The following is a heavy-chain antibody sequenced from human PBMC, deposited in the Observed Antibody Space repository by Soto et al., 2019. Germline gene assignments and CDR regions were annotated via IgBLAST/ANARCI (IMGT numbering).Heavy chain of an antibody. J-gene: IGHJ6*02. CDR2: IIPIFGTA. D-gene: IGHD2-2*01. Sequence: QVQLVQSGAEVKKRGSSVKVSCKASGGTFSSYAISWVRQAPGQGLEWMGGIIPIFGTANYAQKFQGRVTITADESTSTAYMELNSLRSEDTAVYYCARHVPAAGYYYGMDVWCQGTTVTVSS. V-gene: IGHV1-69*12. CDR3: ARHVPAAGYYYGMDV. CDR1: GGTFSSYA.